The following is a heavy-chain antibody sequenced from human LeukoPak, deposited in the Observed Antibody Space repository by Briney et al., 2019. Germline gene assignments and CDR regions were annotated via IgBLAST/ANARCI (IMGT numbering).Heavy chain of an antibody. CDR2: ISYDGSNH. D-gene: IGHD2-15*01. J-gene: IGHJ4*02. CDR3: GRVVVVVLPTLHY. CDR1: GFTFSSYA. Sequence: LGGSLRLSCAASGFTFSSYAMHWVRQGPRKGLGWVAVISYDGSNHNYADSGKGRFPVSRDNSNSTLCRQMNSLRSEDTAVYYCGRVVVVVLPTLHYWGQGTLVTVSS. V-gene: IGHV3-30-3*01.